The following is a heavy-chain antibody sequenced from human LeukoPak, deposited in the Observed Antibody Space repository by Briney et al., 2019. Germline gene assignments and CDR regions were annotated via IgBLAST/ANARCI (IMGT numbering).Heavy chain of an antibody. CDR1: GFDFSGFS. Sequence: PGGSLRLSCVVSGFDFSGFSMSWVRQAPGKGLEWVAIMDEYGSDIFYVESVKGRFIISRANARNSLYLQMNNLRAEDTAVYYCARSPTFRGWFDPWGQGTLVTVSS. CDR3: ARSPTFRGWFDP. J-gene: IGHJ5*02. D-gene: IGHD2/OR15-2a*01. CDR2: MDEYGSDI. V-gene: IGHV3-7*01.